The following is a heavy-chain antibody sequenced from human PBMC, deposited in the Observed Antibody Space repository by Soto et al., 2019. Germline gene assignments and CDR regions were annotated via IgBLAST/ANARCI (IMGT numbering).Heavy chain of an antibody. J-gene: IGHJ4*02. D-gene: IGHD3-9*01. V-gene: IGHV3-7*01. CDR2: IKQEGSEK. Sequence: EVQLVESGGGLVQPGGSLRLSCAASGFTFSSNGMSWVRQAPGKGLEWGANIKQEGSEKYYVDSVKGRFTISRDNAKNSLYLQMNSLRAEDTAVYYCARVLTGAFDYWGQGTLVTVSS. CDR3: ARVLTGAFDY. CDR1: GFTFSSNG.